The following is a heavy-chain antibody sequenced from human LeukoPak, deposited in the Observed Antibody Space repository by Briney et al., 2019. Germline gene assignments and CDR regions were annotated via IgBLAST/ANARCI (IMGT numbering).Heavy chain of an antibody. D-gene: IGHD5-18*01. V-gene: IGHV1-18*01. CDR1: GYTFTSYG. J-gene: IGHJ6*03. Sequence: ASVKVSCKASGYTFTSYGISWVRQAPGQGLEWMGWISAYNGNTNYAQKLQGRVTMTTDTSTSTAYMELRSLRSDDTAVYYCAKCSSGYSYGLVFFYYYYMDVWGKGTTVTISS. CDR3: AKCSSGYSYGLVFFYYYYMDV. CDR2: ISAYNGNT.